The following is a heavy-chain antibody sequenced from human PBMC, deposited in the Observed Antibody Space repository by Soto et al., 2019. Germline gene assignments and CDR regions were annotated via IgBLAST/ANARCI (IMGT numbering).Heavy chain of an antibody. J-gene: IGHJ4*02. CDR3: VRVLDGNYPPDF. Sequence: VASVKVSCKTSGYTFTSYYVQWVRHAPGQGLEWIGIINPGGVTTTYAQKFQGRVSITRDTSTSTVHMELSDLRFEDTAIYFCVRVLDGNYPPDFWGQGTQVTVSS. CDR1: GYTFTSYY. CDR2: INPGGVTT. D-gene: IGHD3-16*02. V-gene: IGHV1-46*01.